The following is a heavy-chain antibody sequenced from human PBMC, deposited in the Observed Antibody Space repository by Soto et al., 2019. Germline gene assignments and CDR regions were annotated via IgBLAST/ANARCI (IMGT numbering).Heavy chain of an antibody. CDR1: GFTFSSYS. V-gene: IGHV3-21*01. Sequence: EVQLVESGGGLVKPGGSLRLSCAASGFTFSSYSMNWVRQAPGKGLEWVSSISSSSSYIYYADSVKGRFTTSRDNAKNSLYLQMNSLRAEDTAVYYCARGRGADDTDSVQYSGMDVWGQGTRVTVSS. D-gene: IGHD3-22*01. CDR2: ISSSSSYI. J-gene: IGHJ6*02. CDR3: ARGRGADDTDSVQYSGMDV.